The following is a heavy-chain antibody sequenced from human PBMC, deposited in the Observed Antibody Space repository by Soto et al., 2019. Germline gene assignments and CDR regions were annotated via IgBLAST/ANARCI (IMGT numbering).Heavy chain of an antibody. CDR3: AALAAAGTVYYYYGMDV. CDR1: GYTFTGYY. J-gene: IGHJ6*02. CDR2: INPNSGGT. Sequence: QVQLVQSGAEVKKPGASVKVSCKASGYTFTGYYMHWVRQAPGQGLEWMGWINPNSGGTNYAQKLQGRVTMTRDTSISTAYMELSRLRSDDTAVYYCAALAAAGTVYYYYGMDVWGQGTTVTVSS. D-gene: IGHD6-13*01. V-gene: IGHV1-2*02.